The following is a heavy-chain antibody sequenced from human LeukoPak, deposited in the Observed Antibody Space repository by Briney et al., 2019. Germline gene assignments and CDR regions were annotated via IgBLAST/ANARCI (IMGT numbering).Heavy chain of an antibody. CDR2: ISYDGTNK. V-gene: IGHV3-30-3*01. J-gene: IGHJ4*02. D-gene: IGHD2-21*02. CDR3: ARESPACGEDCYFDY. Sequence: GGSLRLSCAASGFTFTNYDMHWVRQAPGKGLEWVAGISYDGTNKYYADSVKGRFTISRDNSKNTLYLQMNSLRTDDTAVYYCARESPACGEDCYFDYWGQGTLVTVSS. CDR1: GFTFTNYD.